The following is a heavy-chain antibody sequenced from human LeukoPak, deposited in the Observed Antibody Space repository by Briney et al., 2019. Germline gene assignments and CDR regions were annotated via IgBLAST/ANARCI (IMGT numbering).Heavy chain of an antibody. CDR1: GFTFSSHA. V-gene: IGHV3-21*01. CDR3: ARVDSSSQGNYYYYGMDV. D-gene: IGHD6-6*01. CDR2: IGGDGVGT. Sequence: GGSLRLSCAVSGFTFSSHAMTWVRQAPGKGLEWVSTIGGDGVGTFYSDSVKGRFTISRDNAKNSLYLQMNSLRAEDTAVYYCARVDSSSQGNYYYYGMDVWGQGTTVTVSS. J-gene: IGHJ6*02.